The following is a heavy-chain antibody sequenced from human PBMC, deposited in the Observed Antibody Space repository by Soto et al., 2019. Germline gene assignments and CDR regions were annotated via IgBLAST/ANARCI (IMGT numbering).Heavy chain of an antibody. J-gene: IGHJ1*01. CDR1: GLTFSDYC. CDR2: IKKDGSDK. D-gene: IGHD3-16*01. Sequence: GGSLILSCAVSGLTFSDYCMSWVRQAPGKGLEWVASIKKDGSDKYYVDFVKGRFTISRDNAENSLYLQMNSLRAEDTAVYYCARADYGVDPQFAHWGQGTLVTVSS. CDR3: ARADYGVDPQFAH. V-gene: IGHV3-7*04.